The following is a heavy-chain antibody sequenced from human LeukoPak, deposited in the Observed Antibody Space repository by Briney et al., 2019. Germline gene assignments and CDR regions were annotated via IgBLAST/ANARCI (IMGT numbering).Heavy chain of an antibody. CDR2: IYTSGST. CDR3: ARVRYDSSGYQISQ. J-gene: IGHJ4*02. V-gene: IGHV4-4*07. CDR1: GGSISSYY. D-gene: IGHD3-22*01. Sequence: PSETLSLTCTVPGGSISSYYWSWIRQPAGKGLEWIGRIYTSGSTNYNPSLKSRVTMSVDTSKNQFSLKLSSVTAADTAVYYCARVRYDSSGYQISQWGQGTLVTVSS.